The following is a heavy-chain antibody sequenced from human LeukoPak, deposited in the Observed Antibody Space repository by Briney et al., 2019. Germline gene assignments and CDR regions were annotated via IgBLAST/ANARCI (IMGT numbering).Heavy chain of an antibody. CDR1: GFTFSSYA. CDR2: ISGSGGST. Sequence: GGSLRLSCAASGFTFSSYAMSWVRQAPGKGLEWVSAISGSGGSTYYADSVKGRFTISRDNSKNTLYLQMNSLRAEDTAVYYCAKKYYYDSSGYPIYFDYWGQGTLVTVSS. V-gene: IGHV3-23*01. CDR3: AKKYYYDSSGYPIYFDY. J-gene: IGHJ4*02. D-gene: IGHD3-22*01.